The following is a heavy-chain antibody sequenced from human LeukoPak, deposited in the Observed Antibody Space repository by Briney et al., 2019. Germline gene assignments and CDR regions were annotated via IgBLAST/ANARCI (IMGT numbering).Heavy chain of an antibody. D-gene: IGHD5-12*01. Sequence: PGTSLRLSCAASGFTFSSYGMHWVRQRPGKGLEWVTVMWSNESHKYYADSVKGRFTVSRDSAKSTLYLQIESLKVEDTAVYYCARAPPYSGYDLYFDYWGQGTLVTVSS. CDR1: GFTFSSYG. V-gene: IGHV3-33*01. CDR2: MWSNESHK. CDR3: ARAPPYSGYDLYFDY. J-gene: IGHJ4*02.